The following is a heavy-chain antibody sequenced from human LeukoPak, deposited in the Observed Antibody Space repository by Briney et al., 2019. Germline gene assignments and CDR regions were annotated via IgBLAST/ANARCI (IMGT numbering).Heavy chain of an antibody. J-gene: IGHJ4*02. D-gene: IGHD6-19*01. V-gene: IGHV1-8*03. CDR2: MNPNSGNT. CDR3: ARGPRSGWYPYYFDY. Sequence: ASVKVSCKASGYTFTSYDINWVRQATGQGLEWMGWMNPNSGNTGYAQKFQGRVTITRNTSISTAYVELSSLRSEDTAVYYCARGPRSGWYPYYFDYWGQGALVTVSS. CDR1: GYTFTSYD.